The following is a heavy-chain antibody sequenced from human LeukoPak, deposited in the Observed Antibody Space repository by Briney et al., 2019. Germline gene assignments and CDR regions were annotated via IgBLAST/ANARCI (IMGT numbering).Heavy chain of an antibody. CDR1: GFTFSTYW. CDR2: IKQDGTEK. D-gene: IGHD4-17*01. CDR3: ARDYGDYVRGSEIFDY. V-gene: IGHV3-7*01. Sequence: PGGSLRLSCGVSGFTFSTYWMSWVRQAPGKGLEWVANIKQDGTEKYYVGSVKGRFTISRDNAKNSLFLQMNSLRAEDTAVYYCARDYGDYVRGSEIFDYWGQGTLVTVSS. J-gene: IGHJ4*02.